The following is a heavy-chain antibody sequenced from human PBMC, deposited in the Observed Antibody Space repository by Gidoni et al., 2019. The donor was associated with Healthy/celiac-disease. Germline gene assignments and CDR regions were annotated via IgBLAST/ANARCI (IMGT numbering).Heavy chain of an antibody. V-gene: IGHV3-30-3*01. Sequence: QVQLVESGGGVVQPGRSLRLSCAASGFTFSSYAMHGVRQAPGKGLEWVAVISNDGSNKYYEDSVKGRFTISRDNSKNTLYLQRNSLRAEDTAVYYCARDLLNGDLEGYWGQGTLVTVSS. CDR1: GFTFSSYA. CDR3: ARDLLNGDLEGY. J-gene: IGHJ4*02. D-gene: IGHD4-17*01. CDR2: ISNDGSNK.